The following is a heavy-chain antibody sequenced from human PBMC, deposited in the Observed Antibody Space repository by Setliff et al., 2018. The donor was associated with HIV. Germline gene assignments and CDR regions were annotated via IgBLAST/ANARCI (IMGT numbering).Heavy chain of an antibody. CDR3: AKQTVSSSWSNWFDP. CDR2: ISSSSSYI. D-gene: IGHD6-13*01. V-gene: IGHV3-21*06. J-gene: IGHJ5*02. CDR1: GFTFSSHA. Sequence: PGGSLRLSCAASGFTFSSHAMTWVRQAPGQGLEWVSSISSSSSYIYYADSVKGRFTISRDNAKNSLYLQMKSLRAEDTAVYYCAKQTVSSSWSNWFDPWGQGTLVTVSS.